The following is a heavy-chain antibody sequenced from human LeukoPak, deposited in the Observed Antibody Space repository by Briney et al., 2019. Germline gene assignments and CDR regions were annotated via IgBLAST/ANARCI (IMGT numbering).Heavy chain of an antibody. Sequence: GGSLRLSCAASGFIFNNYAMTWVRQAPGKGLEWVSAITGSGASTNHADSVKGRFTISRDNSKNTMYLQMNSLRVEDTAVYSCARYIAGTKYFDYWGQGTLVTVSS. J-gene: IGHJ4*02. CDR3: ARYIAGTKYFDY. CDR1: GFIFNNYA. V-gene: IGHV3-23*01. CDR2: ITGSGAST. D-gene: IGHD1-26*01.